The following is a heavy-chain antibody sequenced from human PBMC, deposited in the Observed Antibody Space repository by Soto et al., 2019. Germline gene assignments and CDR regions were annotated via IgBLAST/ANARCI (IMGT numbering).Heavy chain of an antibody. CDR3: ATMIGDPVLTFDY. CDR1: GGSISSYY. J-gene: IGHJ4*02. Sequence: QVQLQESGPGLVKPSETLSLTCTVSGGSISSYYWSWIRQPPGKGLEWIGYIHYSGSTTYNPSLESRVTISVDTSKNQFSLKLTSVTAADTAVYYCATMIGDPVLTFDYWGQGTLVTVSS. V-gene: IGHV4-59*01. D-gene: IGHD3-10*02. CDR2: IHYSGST.